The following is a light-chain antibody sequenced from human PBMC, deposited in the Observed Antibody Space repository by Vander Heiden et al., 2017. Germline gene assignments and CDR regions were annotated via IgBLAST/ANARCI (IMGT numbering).Light chain of an antibody. CDR1: SSDFETYYH. CDR3: SSYTSGSPGYV. Sequence: QSALTQPASVPGSTGQSITISCTGTSSDFETYYHDFSYQQHPGKAPLLMIYEVSYRPAGVSHRFAGSKSGNAASLTISGLQAEDEDDYCCSSYTSGSPGYVFGTGTKVTVL. J-gene: IGLJ1*01. CDR2: EVS. V-gene: IGLV2-14*01.